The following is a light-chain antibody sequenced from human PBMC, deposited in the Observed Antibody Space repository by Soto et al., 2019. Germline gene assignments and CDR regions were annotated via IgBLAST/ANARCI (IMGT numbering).Light chain of an antibody. J-gene: IGKJ3*01. CDR3: QQSYSTREFT. V-gene: IGKV1-39*01. CDR2: AAS. CDR1: QSISSY. Sequence: DILMTQSPSSLSASVGDRVTITCRASQSISSYLNWYQQKPGKAPKLLIYAASSLQSGVPSRFSGSGSGTDFTLTISSLQPEDFATYYCQQSYSTREFTFGPGTKVDIK.